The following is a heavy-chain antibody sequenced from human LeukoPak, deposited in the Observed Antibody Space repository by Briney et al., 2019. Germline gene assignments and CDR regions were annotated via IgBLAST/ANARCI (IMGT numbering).Heavy chain of an antibody. V-gene: IGHV3-20*04. Sequence: GGSLRLSCAASGFTFDDYGMSWVRQAPGEGLEWVSGINWNGGSTGYADSVKGRFTISRDNAKNSLYLQMNSLRAEDTALYYCARGDYDYVWGSYLIDYWGQGTLVTVSS. CDR2: INWNGGST. CDR1: GFTFDDYG. CDR3: ARGDYDYVWGSYLIDY. J-gene: IGHJ4*02. D-gene: IGHD3-16*01.